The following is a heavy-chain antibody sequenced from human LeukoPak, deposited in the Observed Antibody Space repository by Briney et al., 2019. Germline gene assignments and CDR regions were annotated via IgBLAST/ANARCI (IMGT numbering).Heavy chain of an antibody. CDR3: ASTTGYSYGYFDY. CDR2: ISRGGSTI. Sequence: GGTLRLSCAASGFTFSSHGMNWVRQAPGRGLEWVSYISRGGSTIYYADSVKGRFTLSRDNAQNSLYLQMNSLRAEDTAVYYCASTTGYSYGYFDYWGQGTLVTVSS. V-gene: IGHV3-48*04. D-gene: IGHD5-18*01. CDR1: GFTFSSHG. J-gene: IGHJ4*02.